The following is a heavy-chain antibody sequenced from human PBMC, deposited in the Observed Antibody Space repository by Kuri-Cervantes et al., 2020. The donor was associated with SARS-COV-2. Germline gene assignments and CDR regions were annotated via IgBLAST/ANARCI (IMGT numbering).Heavy chain of an antibody. D-gene: IGHD4-11*01. CDR2: IYWDDDK. J-gene: IGHJ4*02. CDR3: VRIRAATVIADY. Sequence: SGPTLVKPTQTLTLTCTFSGFSLSTSGVGVGWIRQPPGKALEWLALIYWDDDKRYGPFLKSRLTITKDTSKNQVVLTMTSMDPVDTATYYCVRIRAATVIADYWGQGTLVTVSS. CDR1: GFSLSTSGVG. V-gene: IGHV2-5*05.